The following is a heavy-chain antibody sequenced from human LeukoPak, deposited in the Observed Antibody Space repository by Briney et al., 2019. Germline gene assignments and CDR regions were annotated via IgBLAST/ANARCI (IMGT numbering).Heavy chain of an antibody. CDR2: ISGSGGNT. J-gene: IGHJ4*02. CDR3: ARGSTWGGLDY. D-gene: IGHD2-21*01. Sequence: GGSLRLSCAASGFTFSSYAMSWVRQAPGKGLEWVPGISGSGGNTYLADSVKGRFTIARDNSKTTLYLQMNSLRADDTAVYSCARGSTWGGLDYSGQGTLVTVST. V-gene: IGHV3-23*01. CDR1: GFTFSSYA.